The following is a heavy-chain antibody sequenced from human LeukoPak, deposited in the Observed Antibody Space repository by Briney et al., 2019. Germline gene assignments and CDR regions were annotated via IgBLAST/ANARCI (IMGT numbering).Heavy chain of an antibody. J-gene: IGHJ4*02. V-gene: IGHV4-34*01. Sequence: PSETLSLTCAVYGGSFSGYYWSWIRQPPGKGLEWIGEINHSGSTNYNPSLKSRVTISVDTSKNQFSLKLSSVTAADTAVYYCARAGAYCTNGVCYTAAADYWGQGTLVAVSS. D-gene: IGHD2-8*01. CDR1: GGSFSGYY. CDR3: ARAGAYCTNGVCYTAAADY. CDR2: INHSGST.